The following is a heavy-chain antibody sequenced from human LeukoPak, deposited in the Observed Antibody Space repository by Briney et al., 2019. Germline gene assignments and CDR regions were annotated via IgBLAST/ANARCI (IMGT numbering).Heavy chain of an antibody. CDR1: GFTFSSYE. CDR2: ISSSGSTI. J-gene: IGHJ3*01. D-gene: IGHD1-1*01. V-gene: IGHV3-48*03. Sequence: GGSLRLSCAASGFTFSSYEMNWVRQAPGKGLEWVSYISSSGSTIYYADSVKGRFTISRDNAKNSLYLQMNSLRAEDTAVYYCARVPWNARDAFDFWGQGTMVTVSS. CDR3: ARVPWNARDAFDF.